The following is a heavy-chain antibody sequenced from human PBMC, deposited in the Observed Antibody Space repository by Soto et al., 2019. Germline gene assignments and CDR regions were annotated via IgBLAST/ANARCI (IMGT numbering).Heavy chain of an antibody. D-gene: IGHD2-21*01. Sequence: GSGPTLVNPPQTLTLTCSFSGFSLSTGEMCVTWIRQPPGKALEWLALIDWDDGKYYNTSLKTRLTISKDTSKNQVVLTMTNMDPVDTATYFCARSNGGVCRPDSWGQGTLVTVSS. J-gene: IGHJ5*01. CDR2: IDWDDGK. V-gene: IGHV2-70*01. CDR1: GFSLSTGEMC. CDR3: ARSNGGVCRPDS.